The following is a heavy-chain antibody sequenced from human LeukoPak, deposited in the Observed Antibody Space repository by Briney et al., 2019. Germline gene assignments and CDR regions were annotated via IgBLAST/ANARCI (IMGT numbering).Heavy chain of an antibody. CDR2: IKQDGSEK. Sequence: GGSLRLSCAASGFTFSSYWMSWVRQAPGKGLEWVANIKQDGSEKYYVDSVKGRFTISRDNAKNSLYLQMNSLRAEDTAVYYCARDPTSADIVVVPAYFDYWGQGTLVTVSS. V-gene: IGHV3-7*01. CDR3: ARDPTSADIVVVPAYFDY. CDR1: GFTFSSYW. J-gene: IGHJ4*02. D-gene: IGHD2-2*01.